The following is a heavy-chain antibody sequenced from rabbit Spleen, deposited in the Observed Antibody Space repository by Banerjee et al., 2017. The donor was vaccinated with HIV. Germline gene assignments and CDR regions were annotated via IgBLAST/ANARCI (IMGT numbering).Heavy chain of an antibody. D-gene: IGHD8-1*01. CDR3: ARDGAGGSYFAL. Sequence: HLKESGGGLVQPGRSLKLSCKASGFTLSSYYMNWVRQAPGKGLEWIGYIDPVFGITYYANWVNGRFSISRENAQNTVFLQMTSLTAADTATYFCARDGAGGSYFALWGPGTLVTVS. CDR1: GFTLSSYY. CDR2: IDPVFGIT. J-gene: IGHJ4*01. V-gene: IGHV1S7*01.